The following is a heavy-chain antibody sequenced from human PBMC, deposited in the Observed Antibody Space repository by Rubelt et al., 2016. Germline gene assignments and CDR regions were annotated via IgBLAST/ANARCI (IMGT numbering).Heavy chain of an antibody. Sequence: QVQLVQSGAEVKKPGSSVKVSCKASGGTFSSYAISWVRQAPGQGLEWMGGIIPIFGTANCAQKFQGRVTIARETSAGTAYMELGSLRAEDMAVYYCARELGEGAFDIWGQGTMVTVSS. CDR2: IIPIFGTA. D-gene: IGHD3-16*01. CDR1: GGTFSSYA. J-gene: IGHJ3*02. CDR3: ARELGEGAFDI. V-gene: IGHV1-69*06.